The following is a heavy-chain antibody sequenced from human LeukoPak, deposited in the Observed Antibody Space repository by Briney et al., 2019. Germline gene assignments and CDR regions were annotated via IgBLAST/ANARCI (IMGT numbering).Heavy chain of an antibody. Sequence: SETLSLTCTVSGGSISSYYWSWIRQPPGKGLEWIGEIYHSGSTNYNPSLKSRVTISVDKSKNQFSLKLSSVTAADTAVYYCASKVAATQFDYWGQGTLVTVSS. V-gene: IGHV4-59*12. CDR3: ASKVAATQFDY. D-gene: IGHD2-15*01. CDR1: GGSISSYY. CDR2: IYHSGST. J-gene: IGHJ4*02.